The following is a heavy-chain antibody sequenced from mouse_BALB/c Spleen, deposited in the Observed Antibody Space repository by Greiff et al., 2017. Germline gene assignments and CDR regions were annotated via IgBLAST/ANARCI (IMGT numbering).Heavy chain of an antibody. D-gene: IGHD1-1*01. V-gene: IGHV2-2*02. CDR3: ARCYYGSSPGLAY. CDR2: IWRGGST. J-gene: IGHJ3*01. CDR1: GFSLTSYG. Sequence: VKLMESGPGLVQPSQSLSITCTVSGFSLTSYGVHWVRQSPGKGLEWLGVIWRGGSTDYNAAFISRLSISKDNSKSQVFFKMNSLQANDTAIYYCARCYYGSSPGLAYWGQGTLVTVSA.